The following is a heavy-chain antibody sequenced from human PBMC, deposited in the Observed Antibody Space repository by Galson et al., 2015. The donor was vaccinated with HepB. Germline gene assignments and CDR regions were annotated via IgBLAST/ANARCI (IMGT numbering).Heavy chain of an antibody. V-gene: IGHV3-30-3*01. J-gene: IGHJ4*02. CDR2: ISYDGNIK. Sequence: SLRLSCAASGFTFRSYAIHWVRQAPGKGLEWVAFISYDGNIKYFADSVKDRFTISRDNSKNTLYLQMNSLRPEDTAVYYCARDLSGWYSIDYWGQGTLVTVSS. CDR1: GFTFRSYA. CDR3: ARDLSGWYSIDY. D-gene: IGHD6-19*01.